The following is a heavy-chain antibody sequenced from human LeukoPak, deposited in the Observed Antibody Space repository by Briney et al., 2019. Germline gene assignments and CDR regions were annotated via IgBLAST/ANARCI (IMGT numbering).Heavy chain of an antibody. V-gene: IGHV3-53*01. CDR1: GFTVSSNY. J-gene: IGHJ6*02. CDR2: IYSGGST. D-gene: IGHD5-24*01. Sequence: GGSLRLSCAASGFTVSSNYMSWVRQAPEKGLEWVSVIYSGGSTYYADSVKGRFTISRDNSKNTLYLQMNSLRAEDTAVYYCARDHGLYYYYGMDVWGQGTTVTVSS. CDR3: ARDHGLYYYYGMDV.